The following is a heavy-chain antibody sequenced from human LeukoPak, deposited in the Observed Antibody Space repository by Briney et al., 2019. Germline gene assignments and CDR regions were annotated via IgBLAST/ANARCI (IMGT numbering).Heavy chain of an antibody. J-gene: IGHJ4*02. CDR1: GGSISSGSYC. CDR2: IYTSGST. D-gene: IGHD3-3*01. V-gene: IGHV4-61*02. Sequence: SQTLSLTCTVSGGSISSGSYCWSWIRQPAGKGLEWIGRIYTSGSTNYNPSLKSRVTISVDTSKNQFSLKLSSVTAADTAVYYCASHDFWSGNNDYWGQGTLVTVSS. CDR3: ASHDFWSGNNDY.